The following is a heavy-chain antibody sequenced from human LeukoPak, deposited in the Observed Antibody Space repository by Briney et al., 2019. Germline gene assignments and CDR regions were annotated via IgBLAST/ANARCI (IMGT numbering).Heavy chain of an antibody. CDR1: GFTFSSYS. D-gene: IGHD3-22*01. J-gene: IGHJ4*02. Sequence: GGSLRLSCAASGFTFSSYSMNWVRQAPGKGLEWVSSISSSSSYIYYADSVKGRFTISRDNAKNSLYLQMNSLRAEDTAVYYCAGYYYDSSGIDYWGQGTLVTVSS. CDR3: AGYYYDSSGIDY. CDR2: ISSSSSYI. V-gene: IGHV3-21*01.